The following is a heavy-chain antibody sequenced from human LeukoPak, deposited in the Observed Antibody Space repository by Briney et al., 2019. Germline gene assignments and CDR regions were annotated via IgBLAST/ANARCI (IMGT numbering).Heavy chain of an antibody. CDR2: INPNSGGT. J-gene: IGHJ6*02. D-gene: IGHD2-15*01. CDR3: ARALCSGGSYYYYYGMDA. CDR1: GYTFTGYY. V-gene: IGHV1-2*02. Sequence: ASVKVSCKASGYTFTGYYMHWVRQAPGQGLEWMGWINPNSGGTNYAQKFQGRVTMTRDTSISTAYMELSRLRSDDTAVYYCARALCSGGSYYYYYGMDAWGQGTTVTVSS.